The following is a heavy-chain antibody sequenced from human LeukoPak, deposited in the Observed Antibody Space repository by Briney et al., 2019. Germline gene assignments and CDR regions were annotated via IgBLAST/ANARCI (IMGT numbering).Heavy chain of an antibody. Sequence: SVKVSCKASGGTFSSYAISWVRQAPGQGLEWMGGIIPIFGTANYAQKFQGRVTITADKSTSTDYMELSSLRSEDTAVYYCALYYYGSGSPPRHYYYYYGMDVWGKGTTATVSS. CDR2: IIPIFGTA. CDR3: ALYYYGSGSPPRHYYYYYGMDV. V-gene: IGHV1-69*06. D-gene: IGHD3-10*01. CDR1: GGTFSSYA. J-gene: IGHJ6*04.